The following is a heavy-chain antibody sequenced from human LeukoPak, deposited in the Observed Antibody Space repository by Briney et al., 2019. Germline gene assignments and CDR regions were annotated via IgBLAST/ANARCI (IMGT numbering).Heavy chain of an antibody. J-gene: IGHJ4*02. D-gene: IGHD1-26*01. CDR2: ISRSGNI. Sequence: SETLSLTCTVSGSSISSSSYYWGWIRQPPGKGLEWIGEISRSGNIDYDPSVRSRATISLDKSKSQFSLRLTSVTSADTAVYYSARGQGAADYWGQGILVIVSS. CDR1: GSSISSSSYY. CDR3: ARGQGAADY. V-gene: IGHV4-39*07.